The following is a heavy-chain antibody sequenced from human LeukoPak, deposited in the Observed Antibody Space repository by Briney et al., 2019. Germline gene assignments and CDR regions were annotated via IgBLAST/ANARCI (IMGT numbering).Heavy chain of an antibody. V-gene: IGHV3-7*01. CDR3: ARTTGYSSGWYYNYYYGMDV. D-gene: IGHD6-19*01. Sequence: GGSLRLSCAASGFTFSDYYMSWIRQAPGKGLEWVANIKQDGSEKYYVDSVKGRFTISRDNAKNSLYLQMNSLRAEDTAVYYCARTTGYSSGWYYNYYYGMDVWGQGTTVTVSS. CDR1: GFTFSDYY. J-gene: IGHJ6*02. CDR2: IKQDGSEK.